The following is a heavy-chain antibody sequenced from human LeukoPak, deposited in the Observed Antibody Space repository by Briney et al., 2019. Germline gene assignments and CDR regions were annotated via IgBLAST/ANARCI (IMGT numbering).Heavy chain of an antibody. V-gene: IGHV1-24*01. CDR2: FDPEDGET. CDR1: GYTLTELS. J-gene: IGHJ6*03. Sequence: ASVKVSCKVSGYTLTELSMHWVRQAPGKGLEWMGGFDPEDGETIYAQKFQGRVTMTEDTSTDTAYMELSSLRSEDTAVYYCATGGVPAAIFPSYYYYYMDVWGKGTTVTVSS. CDR3: ATGGVPAAIFPSYYYYYMDV. D-gene: IGHD2-2*01.